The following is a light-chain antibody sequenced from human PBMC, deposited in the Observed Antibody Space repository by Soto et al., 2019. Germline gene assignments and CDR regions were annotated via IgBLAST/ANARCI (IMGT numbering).Light chain of an antibody. V-gene: IGKV1-5*03. J-gene: IGKJ1*01. CDR2: KAS. CDR3: QHYRSYSEA. CDR1: QSLVDSNGYNY. Sequence: MPQSPLSLPVTPGEPASISCRSSQSLVDSNGYNYLDWYQQKPGKAPKLLIYKASTLKSGVPSRFSGSGSGTEFTLTISSLQPDDFATYYCQHYRSYSEAFGQGTKVDIK.